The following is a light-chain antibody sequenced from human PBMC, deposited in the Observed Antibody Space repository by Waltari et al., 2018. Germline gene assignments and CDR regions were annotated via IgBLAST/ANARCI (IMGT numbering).Light chain of an antibody. V-gene: IGKV3-11*01. CDR3: QQRGNWPPYT. CDR1: QSISRS. Sequence: EIVLTQSPVALSLSPGAGATLSCRASQSISRSLAWYQQKPGQAPRLLIYDASNRAPGVPVRFRGSGSGTDFALTISSLEPEDFAIYYCQQRGNWPPYTFGQGTKLEIK. J-gene: IGKJ2*01. CDR2: DAS.